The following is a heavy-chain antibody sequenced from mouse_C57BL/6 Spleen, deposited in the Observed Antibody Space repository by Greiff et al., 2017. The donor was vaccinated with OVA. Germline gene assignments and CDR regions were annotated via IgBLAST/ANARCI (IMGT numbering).Heavy chain of an antibody. CDR3: TRSMVCGSSQYYFDY. CDR2: IYTRSGNT. V-gene: IGHV1-81*01. Sequence: QVQLQQSGPELARPGASVKLSCKATGYTFKSYGISWVKQRAGQGLEWIGEIYTRSGNTHNNEKFKGKATLTEDKSSSTAYMELRSLTSEDSAVYVGTRSMVCGSSQYYFDYWGQGTTLTVSS. J-gene: IGHJ2*01. CDR1: GYTFKSYG. D-gene: IGHD1-1*01.